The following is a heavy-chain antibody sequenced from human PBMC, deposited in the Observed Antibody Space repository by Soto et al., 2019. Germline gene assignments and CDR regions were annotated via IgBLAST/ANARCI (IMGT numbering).Heavy chain of an antibody. V-gene: IGHV4-59*01. J-gene: IGHJ5*02. Sequence: SETLSLTCTVSGGILTNYYWSWIRQPPGKGLEWIGYISYTGRTTYNPSLESRVAISIDTSKNQFSLRLSSVTAADTAVYYCARHSSSYKNWFDPWGQGTLVTVSS. D-gene: IGHD6-13*01. CDR2: ISYTGRT. CDR1: GGILTNYY. CDR3: ARHSSSYKNWFDP.